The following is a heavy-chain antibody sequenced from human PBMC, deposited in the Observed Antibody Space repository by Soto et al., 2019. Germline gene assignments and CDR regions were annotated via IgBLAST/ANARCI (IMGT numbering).Heavy chain of an antibody. V-gene: IGHV3-33*01. J-gene: IGHJ4*02. CDR2: IWYDGSNR. D-gene: IGHD6-6*01. CDR1: GFTFSAYG. Sequence: QVQLVESGGGVVQPGRSLRLSCAASGFTFSAYGMHWVRQASGKGLEWVAVIWYDGSNRFYADSVKGRFTISKDNFKDTLYLQMNSLRAEDTAVYYCARGWRTSSGPHQFDYWGRGTLVTVSS. CDR3: ARGWRTSSGPHQFDY.